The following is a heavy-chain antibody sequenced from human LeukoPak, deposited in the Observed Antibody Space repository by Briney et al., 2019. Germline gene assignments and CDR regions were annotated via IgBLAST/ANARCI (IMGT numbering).Heavy chain of an antibody. J-gene: IGHJ4*02. CDR2: IYYSGST. CDR1: GGSISSSSYY. CDR3: ARGDPASYVWGSYFDY. V-gene: IGHV4-39*07. Sequence: SETLSLTCTVSGGSISSSSYYWGWIRQPPGKGLEWIGSIYYSGSTYYNPSLKSRVTISVDTSKNQFSLKLSSVTAADTAVYYCARGDPASYVWGSYFDYWGQGTLVTVSS. D-gene: IGHD3-16*01.